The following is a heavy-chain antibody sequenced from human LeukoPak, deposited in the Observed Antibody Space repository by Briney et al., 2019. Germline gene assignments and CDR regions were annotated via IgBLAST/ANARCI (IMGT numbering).Heavy chain of an antibody. Sequence: EASVKVSCKASGYTFTGYYMHWVRQAPGQGLEWMGWINPNSGGTNYAQKFQGRVTMTRDTSISTAYMELGRLRSDDTAVYYCARDIRRGYSSGFDYWGQGTLVTVSS. V-gene: IGHV1-2*02. D-gene: IGHD6-19*01. CDR2: INPNSGGT. J-gene: IGHJ4*02. CDR3: ARDIRRGYSSGFDY. CDR1: GYTFTGYY.